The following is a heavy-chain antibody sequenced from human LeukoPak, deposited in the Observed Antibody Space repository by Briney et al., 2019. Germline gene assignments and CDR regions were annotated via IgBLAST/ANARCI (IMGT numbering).Heavy chain of an antibody. CDR3: ARARWDSSGYYPFDY. D-gene: IGHD3-22*01. V-gene: IGHV4-61*01. Sequence: PSETLSLTCTVSGYSISSGYYWSWIRQPPGKGLEWIGYIYYSGSTNYNPSLKSRVTISVDTSKNQFSLKLSSVTAADTAVYYCARARWDSSGYYPFDYWGQGTLVTVSS. J-gene: IGHJ4*02. CDR2: IYYSGST. CDR1: GYSISSGYY.